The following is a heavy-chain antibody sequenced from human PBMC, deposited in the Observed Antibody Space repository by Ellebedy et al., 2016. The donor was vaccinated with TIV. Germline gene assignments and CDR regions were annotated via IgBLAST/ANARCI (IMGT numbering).Heavy chain of an antibody. D-gene: IGHD1-26*01. V-gene: IGHV5-51*01. Sequence: PGGSLRLSCKGSGYSFSRSWIGWARQTPGKGLEWMGIIYLTDSDTTYSPSFQGQVTISADQAISTAYLQWSSLRASDTAIYFCASGTWTAGKIDYWGQGALVTVSS. J-gene: IGHJ4*02. CDR2: IYLTDSDT. CDR3: ASGTWTAGKIDY. CDR1: GYSFSRSW.